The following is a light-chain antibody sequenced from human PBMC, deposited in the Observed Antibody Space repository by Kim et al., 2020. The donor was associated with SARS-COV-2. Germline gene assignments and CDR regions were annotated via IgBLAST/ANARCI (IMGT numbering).Light chain of an antibody. V-gene: IGLV2-11*01. Sequence: SPGQSVTISCTGTSSDVGSYNYVSWYQQHPGKAPKLIIYDVTKRPSGVPDRFSGSKSGNTASLTISGLQAEDEAYYYCCSYAGSVVFGGGTQLTVL. CDR2: DVT. J-gene: IGLJ2*01. CDR3: CSYAGSVV. CDR1: SSDVGSYNY.